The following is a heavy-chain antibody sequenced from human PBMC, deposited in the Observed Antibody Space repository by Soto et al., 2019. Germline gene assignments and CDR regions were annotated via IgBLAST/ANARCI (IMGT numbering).Heavy chain of an antibody. CDR2: ISSSGSTI. V-gene: IGHV3-48*03. J-gene: IGHJ3*02. CDR3: ARDRSSGWSPLDAFDI. Sequence: QSGGSLRLSCAASGFTFSSYEMNWVRQAPGKGLEWVSYISSSGSTIYYADSVKGRFTISRDNAKNSLYLQMNSLRAEDTAVYYCARDRSSGWSPLDAFDIWGHGTMVTVSS. D-gene: IGHD6-19*01. CDR1: GFTFSSYE.